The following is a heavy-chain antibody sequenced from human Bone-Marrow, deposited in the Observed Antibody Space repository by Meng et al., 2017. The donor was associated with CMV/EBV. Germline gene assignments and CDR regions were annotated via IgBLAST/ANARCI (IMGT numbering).Heavy chain of an antibody. D-gene: IGHD2-2*03. J-gene: IGHJ3*02. CDR2: ISSSSSYI. CDR1: GFTFSSYG. V-gene: IGHV3-21*01. CDR3: ARGGYCTSTMCYNLNAFDI. Sequence: GESLKISCAASGFTFSSYGMNWVRQAPGKGLEWVSSISSSSSYIYYADSVKGRFTISRDNAKNSLFLQMNSLRAEDTAVYYCARGGYCTSTMCYNLNAFDIWGQGTVVTVSS.